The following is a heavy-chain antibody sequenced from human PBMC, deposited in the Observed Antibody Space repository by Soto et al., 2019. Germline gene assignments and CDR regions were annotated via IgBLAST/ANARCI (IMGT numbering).Heavy chain of an antibody. Sequence: ASVKVSCKASGYKFTSYGISWVRQAPGQGLEWMGWISAYNGNTNYAQKLQGRVTMTTDTSTSTAYMELRSLRSDDTAVYYCARDTDDYYDSSGYYSYYYGMDVWGQGTTVTVSS. J-gene: IGHJ6*02. V-gene: IGHV1-18*01. D-gene: IGHD3-22*01. CDR1: GYKFTSYG. CDR3: ARDTDDYYDSSGYYSYYYGMDV. CDR2: ISAYNGNT.